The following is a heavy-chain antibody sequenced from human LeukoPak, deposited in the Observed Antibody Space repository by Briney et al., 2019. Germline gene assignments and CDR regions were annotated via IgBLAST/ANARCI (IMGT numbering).Heavy chain of an antibody. CDR2: IYDSGNS. D-gene: IGHD1-7*01. CDR3: ARDLPMIGTSDSFDI. J-gene: IGHJ3*02. V-gene: IGHV4-31*03. Sequence: SETLSLTCSVSGASVSSGNYYWSWIRHHPGKGLEWIGCIYDSGNSYYNPSLESRVTISVDTAKNQISLKLTSVTAADTAVYYCARDLPMIGTSDSFDIWGQGIMVTVSS. CDR1: GASVSSGNYY.